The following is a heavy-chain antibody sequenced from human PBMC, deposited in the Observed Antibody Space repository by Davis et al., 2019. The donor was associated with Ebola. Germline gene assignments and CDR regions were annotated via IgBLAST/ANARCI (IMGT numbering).Heavy chain of an antibody. J-gene: IGHJ3*02. CDR3: ARHYGGSDAFDI. Sequence: ASVKVSCKASGYTFTSYGITWVRQAPGQGLEWMGWINPHNGNTNYAQNVQGRVTMTTDSSTSTAYMEVGSLRSEDTAVYYCARHYGGSDAFDIWGQGTMVTVSS. V-gene: IGHV1-18*04. CDR2: INPHNGNT. CDR1: GYTFTSYG. D-gene: IGHD4-23*01.